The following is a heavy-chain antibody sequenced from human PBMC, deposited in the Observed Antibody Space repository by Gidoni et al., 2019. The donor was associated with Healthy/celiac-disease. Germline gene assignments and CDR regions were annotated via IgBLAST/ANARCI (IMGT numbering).Heavy chain of an antibody. CDR2: SSSSSSYI. CDR1: GFTFSSYS. CDR3: ARDPGSSEGYFDY. Sequence: EVQLVESGGGLVKPGGSLRLSCAAAGFTFSSYSMNWVRQAPGKGLEGVSTSSSSSSYIYYADSVKGRFTISRDNAKTSLYLQMNSLSAEDTAVYYCARDPGSSEGYFDYWGQGTLVTVSS. V-gene: IGHV3-21*01. J-gene: IGHJ4*02. D-gene: IGHD6-6*01.